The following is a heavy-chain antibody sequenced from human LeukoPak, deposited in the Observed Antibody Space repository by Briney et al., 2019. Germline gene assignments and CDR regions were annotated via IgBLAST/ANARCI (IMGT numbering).Heavy chain of an antibody. Sequence: ASVKVSCKASGYTFTSYGISWVRQAPGQGLEWMRGISAFNGNTNYAQKLQRRVTMTTDTSTSTAYMELRSLRSDDTAVYYCARDQNYYDSSGYYYYYYYGMDVWGQGTTVTVSS. V-gene: IGHV1-18*01. D-gene: IGHD3-22*01. CDR2: ISAFNGNT. CDR1: GYTFTSYG. CDR3: ARDQNYYDSSGYYYYYYYGMDV. J-gene: IGHJ6*02.